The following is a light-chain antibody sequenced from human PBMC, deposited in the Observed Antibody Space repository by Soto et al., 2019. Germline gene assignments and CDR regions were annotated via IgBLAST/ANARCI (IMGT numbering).Light chain of an antibody. Sequence: QSVLTQPPSVSGAPGQRVTISCTGSNSNIGAGYDVHWYQQFPGTAPKLLIYANSNRPSGVPDRFSGSKSGTSASLAITGLQAEDEADYYCQSYDSSLSGSIFGGGTQLTVL. CDR3: QSYDSSLSGSI. J-gene: IGLJ2*01. CDR1: NSNIGAGYD. CDR2: ANS. V-gene: IGLV1-40*01.